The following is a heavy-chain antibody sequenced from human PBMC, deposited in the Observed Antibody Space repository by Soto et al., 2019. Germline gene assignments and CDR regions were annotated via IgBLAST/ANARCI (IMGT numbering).Heavy chain of an antibody. D-gene: IGHD7-27*01. Sequence: EVQLVESGGGLVQPGGSLRLSCAASGFTFSRYSMNWVRQAPGKGLEWVSYISSSSSTIYYADSVKGRFTISRDNAKNSLYLQMNSLRDEDAAVYYCARESTVVTGAAFDIWGQVTIFTVSS. V-gene: IGHV3-48*02. CDR3: ARESTVVTGAAFDI. CDR1: GFTFSRYS. CDR2: ISSSSSTI. J-gene: IGHJ3*02.